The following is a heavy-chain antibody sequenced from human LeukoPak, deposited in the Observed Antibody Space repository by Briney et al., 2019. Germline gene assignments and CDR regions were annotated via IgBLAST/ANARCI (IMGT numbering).Heavy chain of an antibody. CDR3: ARDQGPELDY. V-gene: IGHV4-59*01. J-gene: IGHJ4*02. CDR1: GGSISSYY. CDR2: IYYSGST. Sequence: SETLFLTCTVSGGSISSYYWSWIRQPPGKGLEWIGYIYYSGSTNYNPSLKSRVTISVDTSKNQFSLKLSSVTAADTAVYYCARDQGPELDYWGQGTLVTVSS.